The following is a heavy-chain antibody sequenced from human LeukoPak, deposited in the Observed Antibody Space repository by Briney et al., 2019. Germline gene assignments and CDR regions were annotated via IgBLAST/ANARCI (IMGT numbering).Heavy chain of an antibody. D-gene: IGHD3-22*01. CDR2: IYYSGST. V-gene: IGHV4-39*01. CDR3: XXXXXXXXXDSSGSGTDY. Sequence: SETLSLTCTVSGGSISSSSYYWGWIRQPPGKGLEWIGSIYYSGSTYYNPSLKSRVTISVDTSKNQFSLKLSSVTAADTAVYXXXXXXXXXXXDSSGSGTDYWGQGTLVTVSS. J-gene: IGHJ4*02. CDR1: GGSISSSSYY.